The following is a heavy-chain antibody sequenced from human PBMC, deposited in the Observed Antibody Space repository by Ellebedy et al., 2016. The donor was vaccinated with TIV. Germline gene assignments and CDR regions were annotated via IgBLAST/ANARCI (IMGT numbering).Heavy chain of an antibody. CDR1: GGTFSSYA. D-gene: IGHD3-22*01. J-gene: IGHJ3*02. CDR3: ARVKVITPHDAFDI. CDR2: IIPIFGTA. Sequence: AASVKVSCKASGGTFSSYAISWVRQAPGPGLEWMGGIIPIFGTANYAQKFQGRVTITADESTSTAYMERSSLRSEDTAVYYCARVKVITPHDAFDIWGQGTMVTFSS. V-gene: IGHV1-69*13.